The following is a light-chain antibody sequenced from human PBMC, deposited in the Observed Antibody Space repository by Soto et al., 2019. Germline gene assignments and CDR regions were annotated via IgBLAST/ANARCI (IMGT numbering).Light chain of an antibody. CDR2: GAS. J-gene: IGKJ1*01. Sequence: LVLTESPGTRALTPGETATLSWRVSQSVSNIYLCWYQQKPGQAPRPLIYGASTRATGVPARFSGSGSGTEFSLTISSLQSEDFAVYYCQHYNNWPLTFGQGTKVDI. V-gene: IGKV3-15*01. CDR3: QHYNNWPLT. CDR1: QSVSNIY.